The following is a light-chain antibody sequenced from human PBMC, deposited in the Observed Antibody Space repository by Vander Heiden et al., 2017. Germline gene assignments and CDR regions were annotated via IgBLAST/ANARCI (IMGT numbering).Light chain of an antibody. V-gene: IGKV1-5*03. Sequence: DIQMTQSPSTLSASVGDRVTITCRASQSINSWLDWYQQKPGKAPKLLIQKASSLESGVPSRFSGSESGTEFTLTVSSLQPDDFATYYCHQYNSSPWTFGQGTKVEVK. J-gene: IGKJ1*01. CDR3: HQYNSSPWT. CDR2: KAS. CDR1: QSINSW.